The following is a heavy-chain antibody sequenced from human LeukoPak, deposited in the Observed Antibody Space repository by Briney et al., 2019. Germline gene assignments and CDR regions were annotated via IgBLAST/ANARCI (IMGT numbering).Heavy chain of an antibody. D-gene: IGHD3-16*02. Sequence: SETLSLTCAVYGGSFSGYYWSWIRQPPGKGLEWIGEINHSGSTNYNPSLKSRVTISVDTSKNQFSLKLSSVTAADTAVYYCARDAWNYDYVWGSYRYQSPYFDYWGQGTLVTVSS. CDR1: GGSFSGYY. CDR3: ARDAWNYDYVWGSYRYQSPYFDY. CDR2: INHSGST. V-gene: IGHV4-34*01. J-gene: IGHJ4*02.